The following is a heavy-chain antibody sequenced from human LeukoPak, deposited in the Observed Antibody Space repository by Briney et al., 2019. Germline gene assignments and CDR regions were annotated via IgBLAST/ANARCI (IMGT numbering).Heavy chain of an antibody. D-gene: IGHD2-2*02. Sequence: GASVKVSCKASGGTFSNYAISWVRQAPGQGLEWMGGIIPIFGSANYAQKFQGRVTITTDESTSTAYMELSSLRSEDTAMDYCASTRYCSSTSCYIKDWFDPWGQGTLVTVSS. J-gene: IGHJ5*02. CDR2: IIPIFGSA. CDR3: ASTRYCSSTSCYIKDWFDP. V-gene: IGHV1-69*05. CDR1: GGTFSNYA.